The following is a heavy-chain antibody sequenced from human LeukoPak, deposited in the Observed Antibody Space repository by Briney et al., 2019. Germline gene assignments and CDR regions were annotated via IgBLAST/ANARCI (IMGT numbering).Heavy chain of an antibody. D-gene: IGHD6-13*01. CDR2: ISWNSGSI. CDR3: AKEMRQQLVLDY. CDR1: GFTFSSYS. V-gene: IGHV3-9*01. J-gene: IGHJ4*02. Sequence: GGSLRLSCAASGFTFSSYSMNWVRQAPGKGLEWVSGISWNSGSIGYADSVKGRFAISRDNAKNSLYLQMNSLRAEDTALYYCAKEMRQQLVLDYWGQGTLVTVSS.